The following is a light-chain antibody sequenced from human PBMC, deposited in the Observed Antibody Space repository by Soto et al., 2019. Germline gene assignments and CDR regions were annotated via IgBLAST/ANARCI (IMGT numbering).Light chain of an antibody. J-gene: IGKJ1*01. CDR3: QQYDSSGT. Sequence: EIASTQSPGTLSLSPGERATLSCRASQSVSDNYLAWYQQKHGQAPRRLIYGASNRATGMPDRFSGSGSGTDFTLTISRLEPEDFAVYYGQQYDSSGTVGQGTKVDIK. CDR2: GAS. CDR1: QSVSDNY. V-gene: IGKV3-20*01.